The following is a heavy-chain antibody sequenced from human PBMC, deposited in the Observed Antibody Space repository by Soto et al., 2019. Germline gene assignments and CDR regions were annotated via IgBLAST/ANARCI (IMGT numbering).Heavy chain of an antibody. J-gene: IGHJ4*02. CDR2: IRSKANSYAT. CDR3: TRLYGDYVGY. V-gene: IGHV3-73*01. CDR1: GFTFSGFA. Sequence: SCAASGFTFSGFAIHWVRQASGKGLEWVGRIRSKANSYATAYAASLKGRFTISRDDSKNTAYLQMNSLKTEDTAVYYCTRLYGDYVGYWGQGTLVTVSS. D-gene: IGHD4-17*01.